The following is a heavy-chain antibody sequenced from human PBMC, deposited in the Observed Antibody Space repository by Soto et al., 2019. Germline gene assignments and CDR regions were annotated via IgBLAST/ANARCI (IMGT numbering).Heavy chain of an antibody. CDR3: AKDMHRHCSGGSCYPFDY. D-gene: IGHD2-15*01. CDR2: ISYDGSNK. CDR1: GFTFSSYG. V-gene: IGHV3-30*18. J-gene: IGHJ4*02. Sequence: PGGSLRLSCAASGFTFSSYGMHWVRQAPGKGLEWVAVISYDGSNKYYADSVKGRFTISRDNSKNTLYLQMNSLRAEDTAVYYCAKDMHRHCSGGSCYPFDYWGQGTLVTVSS.